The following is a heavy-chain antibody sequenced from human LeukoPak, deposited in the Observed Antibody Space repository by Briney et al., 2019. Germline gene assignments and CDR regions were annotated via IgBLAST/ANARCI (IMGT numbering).Heavy chain of an antibody. J-gene: IGHJ4*02. CDR2: INDSGNT. CDR1: GGSITSNY. Sequence: SETLSLTCTVSGGSITSNYWSWIRQPPGKGLEWIGHINDSGNTIYNPPLKSRVSISKDTSKNQFSLELSSVTAADTAVYYCARGPLWQGQYLDHWGQGTLVTVSS. CDR3: ARGPLWQGQYLDH. D-gene: IGHD3-10*01. V-gene: IGHV4-59*01.